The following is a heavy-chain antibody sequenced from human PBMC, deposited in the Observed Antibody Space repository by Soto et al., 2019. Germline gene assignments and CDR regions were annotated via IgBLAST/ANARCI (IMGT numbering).Heavy chain of an antibody. D-gene: IGHD2-2*01. CDR1: GFTFSSYA. CDR2: ISGSGGST. CDR3: AKGGLCSSTSCYALDYYGMDV. J-gene: IGHJ6*02. Sequence: GGSLRLSCAASGFTFSSYAMSWVRQAPGKGLEWVSAISGSGGSTYYADPVKGRFTISRDNSKNTLYLQMNSLRAEDTAVYYCAKGGLCSSTSCYALDYYGMDVWGQGTTVTVSS. V-gene: IGHV3-23*01.